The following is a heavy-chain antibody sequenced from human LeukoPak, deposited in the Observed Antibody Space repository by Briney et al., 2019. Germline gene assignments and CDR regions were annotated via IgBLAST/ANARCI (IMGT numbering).Heavy chain of an antibody. CDR3: ARHLPTVTDYYYGMDV. Sequence: GGSLRLSCAASGFXFSSYAMSWVRQAPGKGLEWVSGISGSGGSTYYADSVKGRFTISRDNSKNTLYLQMNSLRAEDTAVYYCARHLPTVTDYYYGMDVWGQGTTVTVSS. D-gene: IGHD4-17*01. V-gene: IGHV3-23*01. CDR2: ISGSGGST. J-gene: IGHJ6*02. CDR1: GFXFSSYA.